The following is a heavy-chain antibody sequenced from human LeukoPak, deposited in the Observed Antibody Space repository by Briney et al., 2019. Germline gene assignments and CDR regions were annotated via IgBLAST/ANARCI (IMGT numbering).Heavy chain of an antibody. V-gene: IGHV4-34*01. CDR3: ARLLASLEFDAFDI. Sequence: PSETLSLTCAVYGGSFSGYYWSWIRQPPGKGLEWLGEINHSGSTNYNPSLKSRVTISVDTSKNQFSLKLSSVTAADTAVYYCARLLASLEFDAFDIWGQGTMVTVSS. CDR1: GGSFSGYY. D-gene: IGHD2-15*01. CDR2: INHSGST. J-gene: IGHJ3*02.